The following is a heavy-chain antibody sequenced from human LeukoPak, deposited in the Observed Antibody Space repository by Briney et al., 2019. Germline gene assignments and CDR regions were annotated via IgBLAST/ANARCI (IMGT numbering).Heavy chain of an antibody. D-gene: IGHD4/OR15-4a*01. V-gene: IGHV3-53*01. Sequence: PVGSLRLSCAASGFTFNKAWMSWVRQTPGKGLEWVSFIYSDNTHYSDSVKGRFTISRDNSKNTLYLQMNSLRTEDTAVYYCARRAGAYSHPYDYWGQGTLVTVSS. CDR3: ARRAGAYSHPYDY. CDR1: GFTFNKAW. J-gene: IGHJ4*02. CDR2: IYSDNT.